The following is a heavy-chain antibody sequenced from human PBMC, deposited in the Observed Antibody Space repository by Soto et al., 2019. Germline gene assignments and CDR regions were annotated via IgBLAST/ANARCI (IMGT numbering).Heavy chain of an antibody. J-gene: IGHJ6*02. V-gene: IGHV4-38-2*01. Sequence: SETLSLTCAVSGYSISSGYYWGWIRQPPGKGLEWIGSIHHSGSTYYNPSLKSRVTIALGTSRNQFSLRLSSVTAADTAVYFCARGGXTMVRGVIIYYFYGMDVWGQGTTVTVSS. CDR3: ARGGXTMVRGVIIYYFYGMDV. CDR1: GYSISSGYY. D-gene: IGHD3-10*01. CDR2: IHHSGST.